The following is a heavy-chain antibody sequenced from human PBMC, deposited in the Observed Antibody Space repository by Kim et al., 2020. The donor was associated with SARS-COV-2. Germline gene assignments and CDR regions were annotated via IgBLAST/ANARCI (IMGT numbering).Heavy chain of an antibody. V-gene: IGHV2-70*01. J-gene: IGHJ6*02. Sequence: SGPTLVNPTQTLTLTCTFSGFSLSTSGMCVSWIRQPPGKALEWLALIDWDDDKYYSTSLKTRLTISKDTSKNQVVLTMTNMDPVDTATYYCARIRPERWFGELYYYYYYGMDVWGQGTTVTVSS. D-gene: IGHD3-10*01. CDR2: IDWDDDK. CDR3: ARIRPERWFGELYYYYYYGMDV. CDR1: GFSLSTSGMC.